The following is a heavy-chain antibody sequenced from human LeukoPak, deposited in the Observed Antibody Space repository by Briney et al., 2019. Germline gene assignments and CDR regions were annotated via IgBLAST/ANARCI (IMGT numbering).Heavy chain of an antibody. V-gene: IGHV4-34*01. CDR2: IYDSSNS. Sequence: SETLSLTCAVYGGSFSGYYWSWIRQPPGKGLEWMGEIYDSSNSHYNPSLKSRLTISIDNSRSQFSLKLSSVTAADTAVYYRARVEVYGDEYSGLDVWGQGTTVTVSS. CDR1: GGSFSGYY. D-gene: IGHD4-17*01. J-gene: IGHJ6*02. CDR3: ARVEVYGDEYSGLDV.